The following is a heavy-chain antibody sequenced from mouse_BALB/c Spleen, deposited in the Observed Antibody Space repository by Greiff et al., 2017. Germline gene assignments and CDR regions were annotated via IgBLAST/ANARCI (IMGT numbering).Heavy chain of an antibody. Sequence: EVQLVESGGGLVKPGGSLKLSCAASGFAFSSYDMSWVRQTPEKRLEWVAYISSGGGSTYYPDTVKGRFTISRDNAKNTLYLQMSSLKSEDTAMYYCARQRRAMDYWGQGTSVTVSS. CDR1: GFAFSSYD. J-gene: IGHJ4*01. V-gene: IGHV5-12-1*01. CDR2: ISSGGGST. CDR3: ARQRRAMDY.